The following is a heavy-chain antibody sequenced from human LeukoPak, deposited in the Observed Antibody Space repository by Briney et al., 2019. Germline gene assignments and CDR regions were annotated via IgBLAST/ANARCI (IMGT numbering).Heavy chain of an antibody. CDR3: ARDKFFDI. CDR2: IYSGGRT. CDR1: GGSISSYY. V-gene: IGHV3-53*01. J-gene: IGHJ3*02. Sequence: ETLSLTCTVSGGSISSYYWSWVRQAPGKGLEWVSVIYSGGRTYSADSVKGRFTISRDNSKNTLYLQMNNLRAEDTAVYYCARDKFFDIWGQGTMATVSS.